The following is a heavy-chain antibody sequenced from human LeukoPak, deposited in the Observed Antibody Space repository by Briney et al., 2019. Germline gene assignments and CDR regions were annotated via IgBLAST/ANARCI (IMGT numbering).Heavy chain of an antibody. CDR1: GYTFTGYY. V-gene: IGHV1-2*02. J-gene: IGHJ6*03. CDR2: INPNSGGT. Sequence: ASVKVSCKASGYTFTGYYMHWVRQAPGQGLEWMGWINPNSGGTNYAQKLQGRVTMTRDTSISTAYMELSSLRSDDTAVYYCARGAATGTLWYYYYYMDVWGKGTTVAVSS. D-gene: IGHD6-13*01. CDR3: ARGAATGTLWYYYYYMDV.